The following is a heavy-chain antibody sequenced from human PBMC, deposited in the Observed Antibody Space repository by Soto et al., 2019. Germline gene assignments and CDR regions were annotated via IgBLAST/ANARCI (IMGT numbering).Heavy chain of an antibody. CDR1: GFTVSSNY. CDR2: IYSGGST. CDR3: ASLELMVYATKEDGMDV. Sequence: PGGSLRLSCAASGFTVSSNYMSWVRQTPGKGLEWVSVIYSGGSTYYADSVKGRFSLSRDNSKNTLYLQMNSLRAADTAVYYCASLELMVYATKEDGMDVWGQGTTVTVSS. V-gene: IGHV3-66*01. D-gene: IGHD2-8*01. J-gene: IGHJ6*02.